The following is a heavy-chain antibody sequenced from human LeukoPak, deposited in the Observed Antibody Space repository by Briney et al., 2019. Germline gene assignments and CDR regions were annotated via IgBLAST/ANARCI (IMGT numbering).Heavy chain of an antibody. CDR1: GYTFTGYY. CDR2: INPNGGGT. J-gene: IGHJ4*02. Sequence: ASVKVSCKASGYTFTGYYMHWVRQAPGQGLEWTGWINPNGGGTNYAQKFQGRVTMTRDTSISTAYMELSRLRSDDTAVYYCARSPLYQSFDYWGQGTLVTVSS. V-gene: IGHV1-2*02. D-gene: IGHD2-8*01. CDR3: ARSPLYQSFDY.